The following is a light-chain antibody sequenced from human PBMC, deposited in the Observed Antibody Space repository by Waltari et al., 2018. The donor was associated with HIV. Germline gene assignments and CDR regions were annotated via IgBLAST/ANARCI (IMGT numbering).Light chain of an antibody. CDR2: GAS. Sequence: EIVLTQSPDTLSLSPGERATLSCRASQSVSSSSLAWYKQKPGQAPRLLMYGASNRATGIPDRFSGSGSGTDFTLTISRLEPEDFAVYYCQQYGNSIFTFGPGTKVDIK. J-gene: IGKJ3*01. CDR1: QSVSSSS. CDR3: QQYGNSIFT. V-gene: IGKV3-20*01.